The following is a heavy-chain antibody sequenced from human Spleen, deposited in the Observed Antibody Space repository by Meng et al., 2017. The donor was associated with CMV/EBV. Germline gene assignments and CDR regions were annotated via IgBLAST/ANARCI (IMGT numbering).Heavy chain of an antibody. CDR3: ARERTNQQQGYIDY. Sequence: KASGYTFSGHYIHWVRQAPGQGLEWMGRINPDTGGTKYPQEFQGRVTVTRDTSTNTAYMELSRLTSVDTAVYYCARERTNQQQGYIDYWGQGTLVTVSS. CDR2: INPDTGGT. V-gene: IGHV1-2*06. J-gene: IGHJ4*02. D-gene: IGHD6-13*01. CDR1: GYTFSGHY.